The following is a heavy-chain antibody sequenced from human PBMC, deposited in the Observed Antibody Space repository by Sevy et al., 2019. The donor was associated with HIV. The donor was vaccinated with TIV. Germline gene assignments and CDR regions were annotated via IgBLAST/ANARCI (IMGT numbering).Heavy chain of an antibody. CDR3: TLLYYYDSSGYPKHFDY. J-gene: IGHJ4*02. Sequence: ASVKVSCKASGGTFSSYAISWVRQAPGQGLEWMGGIIPIFGTANYAQKFQGRVTITADKSTSTAYMELSSLSSEDTAVYYCTLLYYYDSSGYPKHFDYWGQGTLVTVSS. CDR2: IIPIFGTA. V-gene: IGHV1-69*06. D-gene: IGHD3-22*01. CDR1: GGTFSSYA.